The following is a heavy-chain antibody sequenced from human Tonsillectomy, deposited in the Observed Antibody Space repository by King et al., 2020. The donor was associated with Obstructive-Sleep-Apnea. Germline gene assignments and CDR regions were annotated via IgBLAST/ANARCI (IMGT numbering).Heavy chain of an antibody. V-gene: IGHV3-9*01. CDR2: ITWNGDNA. CDR3: ATVADY. J-gene: IGHJ4*02. CDR1: GFTFDAFA. Sequence: VQLVESGGGLVQPGGSLRLSCAGSGFTFDAFAMYWVRQAPGKGLEWVSGITWNGDNAGYADSVRGRLTISRYNAKNSLYLHMTSLRSDDTAMYYCATVADYWGQGTLITVSS.